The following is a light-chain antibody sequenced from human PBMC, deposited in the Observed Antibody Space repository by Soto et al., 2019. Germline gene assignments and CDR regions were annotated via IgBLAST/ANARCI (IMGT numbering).Light chain of an antibody. CDR3: QSYVSSLSGFYG. CDR1: SSNIGAGYD. Sequence: QSVLRHPPSVSGAPWQRVTNSCTGSSSNIGAGYDVHWYQQLPGRAPKLLIYANNNRPSGVPDRFSGSRSGTSASLAINGLQAEDEADYSCQSYVSSLSGFYGFGTGTKVTVL. J-gene: IGLJ1*01. V-gene: IGLV1-40*01. CDR2: ANN.